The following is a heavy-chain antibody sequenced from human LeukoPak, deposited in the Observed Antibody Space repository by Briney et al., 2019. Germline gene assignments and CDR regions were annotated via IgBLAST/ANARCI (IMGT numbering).Heavy chain of an antibody. CDR2: INHSGST. CDR1: GGSFSDYY. Sequence: SETLSLTCAVYGGSFSDYYWSWIRQPPGKGLEWSGEINHSGSTNYNPSLKSRVTMSVDTSKNQFSLKLSSVTAADTAVYYCARGGYTYGYGYWGQGTLVTVSS. D-gene: IGHD5-18*01. V-gene: IGHV4-34*01. CDR3: ARGGYTYGYGY. J-gene: IGHJ4*02.